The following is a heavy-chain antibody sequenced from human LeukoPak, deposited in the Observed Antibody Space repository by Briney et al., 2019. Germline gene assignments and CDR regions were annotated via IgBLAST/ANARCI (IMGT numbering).Heavy chain of an antibody. J-gene: IGHJ4*02. D-gene: IGHD2-2*01. CDR3: ARAPTDIVVVPAPP. V-gene: IGHV3-21*01. CDR2: ISSSSGYI. Sequence: GGSLRLSCAASGFTFSSYSMNWVRQAPGKGLEWVSSISSSSGYIYYADSVKGRFTISRDNAKNSLYLQMNSLRAEDTAVYYCARAPTDIVVVPAPPWGQGTLVTVSS. CDR1: GFTFSSYS.